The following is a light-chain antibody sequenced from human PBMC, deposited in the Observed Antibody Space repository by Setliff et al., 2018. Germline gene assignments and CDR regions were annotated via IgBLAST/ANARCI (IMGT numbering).Light chain of an antibody. CDR1: SSDVGGSNY. CDR2: DVY. Sequence: QSALAQPRAVSGSPGQSVSISCTGTSSDVGGSNYVSWYQQHPGRAPKLMIYDVYRRPSGVPDRFSGSKCGNTASLTISGLQAEDEADYYCCSYVGSHTLRVFGTGTKV. V-gene: IGLV2-11*01. CDR3: CSYVGSHTLRV. J-gene: IGLJ1*01.